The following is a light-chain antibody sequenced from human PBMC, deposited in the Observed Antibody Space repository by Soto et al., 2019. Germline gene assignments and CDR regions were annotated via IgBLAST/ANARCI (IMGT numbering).Light chain of an antibody. J-gene: IGLJ3*02. CDR3: CSYVGGHTWV. V-gene: IGLV2-11*01. CDR2: VVS. CDR1: SSDVGGYDY. Sequence: QSVLTQPRSVSGSPGQSVTISCTGTSSDVGGYDYVSWYQHHPGKAPKLMIYVVSERPSGVPDRFSGSMSGNTASLTISGLQAEDEADYYCCSYVGGHTWVFGGGTKLTVL.